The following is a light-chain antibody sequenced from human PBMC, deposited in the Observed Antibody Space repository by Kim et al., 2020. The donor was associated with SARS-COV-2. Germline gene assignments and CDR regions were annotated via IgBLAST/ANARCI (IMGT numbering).Light chain of an antibody. CDR1: QSVSSSY. CDR2: GAS. Sequence: LSPGERATLSCRASQSVSSSYLAWYRQKPGQAPRLLIYGASSRATGIPDRFSGSGSGTDFTLTISRLEPEDFALYYCQQYGSSPLTFGGGTKLEI. V-gene: IGKV3-20*01. CDR3: QQYGSSPLT. J-gene: IGKJ4*01.